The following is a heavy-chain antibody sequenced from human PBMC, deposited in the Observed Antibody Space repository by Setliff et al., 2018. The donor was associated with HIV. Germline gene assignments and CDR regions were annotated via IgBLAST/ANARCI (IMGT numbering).Heavy chain of an antibody. V-gene: IGHV3-30*04. Sequence: GGSLRLSCEASEFTFSSYAMHWVRQAPGKGLEWVAVISYDGSNKYYADSVKGRFTISRDNSKNTLYLQMNSLRAEDTAVYYCARCSTASAHSVSWFDPWGQGTLVTVSS. J-gene: IGHJ5*02. D-gene: IGHD2-2*01. CDR1: EFTFSSYA. CDR2: ISYDGSNK. CDR3: ARCSTASAHSVSWFDP.